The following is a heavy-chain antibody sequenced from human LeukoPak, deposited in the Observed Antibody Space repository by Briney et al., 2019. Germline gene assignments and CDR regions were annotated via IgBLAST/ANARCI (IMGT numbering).Heavy chain of an antibody. Sequence: PSETLSLTCTVSGGSISSYYWSWIRQPPGKGLEWIGYIYYSGSTNYNPSLKSRVTISVDTSKNQFSLKLSSVTAADTAVYYCARAPRGKIGTYYMDLWGKGTTVTISS. CDR2: IYYSGST. D-gene: IGHD1-1*01. J-gene: IGHJ6*03. CDR3: ARAPRGKIGTYYMDL. V-gene: IGHV4-59*01. CDR1: GGSISSYY.